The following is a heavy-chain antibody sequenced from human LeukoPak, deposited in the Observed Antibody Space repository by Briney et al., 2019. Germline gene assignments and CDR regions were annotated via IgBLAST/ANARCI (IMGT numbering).Heavy chain of an antibody. Sequence: ASVKVSCKASGYTFTGYYMHGVQQAPGQGLEWMGWINPNIGAPNYAQKFQGRVTMTRDTSISTAYMELSRLRSDDTAVYYCARDLVGGRSGYYDFWSGYWYNWFDPWGQGTLVTVSS. V-gene: IGHV1-2*02. CDR2: INPNIGAP. CDR1: GYTFTGYY. CDR3: ARDLVGGRSGYYDFWSGYWYNWFDP. J-gene: IGHJ5*02. D-gene: IGHD3-3*01.